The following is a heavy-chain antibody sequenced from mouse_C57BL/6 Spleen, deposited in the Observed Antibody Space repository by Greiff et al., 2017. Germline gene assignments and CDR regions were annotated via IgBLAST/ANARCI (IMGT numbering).Heavy chain of an antibody. CDR1: GYTFTDYA. Sequence: QVQLQQSVPELVRPGVSVKISCKGSGYTFTDYAMHWVKQSHAKSLEWIGVISTYYGDASYNRKFKDKATMTVDTSSSTAYMELARLTSEDSAVYYCARTEYYFDYWGQGTTLTVSS. V-gene: IGHV1-67*01. CDR3: ARTEYYFDY. J-gene: IGHJ2*01. CDR2: ISTYYGDA.